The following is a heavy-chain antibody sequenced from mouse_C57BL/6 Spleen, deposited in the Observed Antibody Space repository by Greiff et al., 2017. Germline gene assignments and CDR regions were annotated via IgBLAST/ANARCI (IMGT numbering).Heavy chain of an antibody. CDR1: GFSLTSYG. Sequence: VQLQQSGPGLVQPSQSLSITCTVSGFSLTSYGVHWVRQSPGKGLEWLGVIWRGGSTDYNAAFMSRLSITKDNSKSQVFFKMNSLQADDAAIYYCAKKKDNWDDAMDYWGQGTSVTVSS. V-gene: IGHV2-5*01. CDR2: IWRGGST. D-gene: IGHD4-1*01. J-gene: IGHJ4*01. CDR3: AKKKDNWDDAMDY.